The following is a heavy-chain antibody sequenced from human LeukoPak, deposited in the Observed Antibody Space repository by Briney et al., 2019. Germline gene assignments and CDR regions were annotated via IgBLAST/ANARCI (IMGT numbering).Heavy chain of an antibody. CDR3: ARLDSSSQKFDY. J-gene: IGHJ4*02. CDR1: GGSISSYY. D-gene: IGHD6-13*01. CDR2: IYYSGST. Sequence: SETLSLTCTVSGGSISSYYWSWIRQPAGKGLEWIGYIYYSGSTNYNPSLKSRVTISVDTSKNQSSLKLSSVTAADTAVYYCARLDSSSQKFDYWGQGTLVTVSS. V-gene: IGHV4-59*01.